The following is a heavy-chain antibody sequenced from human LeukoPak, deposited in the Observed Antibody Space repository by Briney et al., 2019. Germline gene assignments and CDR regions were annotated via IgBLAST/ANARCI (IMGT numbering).Heavy chain of an antibody. J-gene: IGHJ4*02. CDR3: ARGGVGSSDS. CDR1: GFSFSSRN. V-gene: IGHV3-48*04. CDR2: ISASTSSI. Sequence: GGSLRLSCAASGFSFSSRNMNWVRQAPGKGLEWVSYISASTSSIYYADSVKGRFTISRDIGKNSLYLQMNSLRAEDTAMYYCARGGVGSSDSWGQGTLVIVSS. D-gene: IGHD1-26*01.